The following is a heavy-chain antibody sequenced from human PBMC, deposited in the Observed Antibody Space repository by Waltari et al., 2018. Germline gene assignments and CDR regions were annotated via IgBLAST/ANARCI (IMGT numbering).Heavy chain of an antibody. J-gene: IGHJ3*02. CDR1: GFTFSSYA. V-gene: IGHV3-64D*06. CDR3: VKESPTRSRPDAFDI. CDR2: ISSNGGST. Sequence: EVQLVESGGGLVKPGGSLRLSCSPSGFTFSSYAMHWVRQAPGKVLEYVSTISSNGGSTYYADSVKGRFTISRDNSKKTLYLQMSSLRAEDTAVYYCVKESPTRSRPDAFDIWGQGTMVTVSS. D-gene: IGHD1-26*01.